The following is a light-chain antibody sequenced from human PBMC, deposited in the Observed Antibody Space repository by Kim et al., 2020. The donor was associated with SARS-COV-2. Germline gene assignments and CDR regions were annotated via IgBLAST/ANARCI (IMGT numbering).Light chain of an antibody. Sequence: QSALTQPASVSGSPGQSITISCTGTSSDVGGYNYVSWYQQHPGKAPKLMIYEVSNRPSGLSNRFSGSKSGNTASLTISGLQAEDEADYYCSSYTSSNTPVFGGGTKLTVL. J-gene: IGLJ3*02. V-gene: IGLV2-14*01. CDR2: EVS. CDR1: SSDVGGYNY. CDR3: SSYTSSNTPV.